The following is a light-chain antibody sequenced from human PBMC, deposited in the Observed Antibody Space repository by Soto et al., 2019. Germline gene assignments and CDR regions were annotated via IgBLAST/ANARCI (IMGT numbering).Light chain of an antibody. V-gene: IGKV1-5*03. Sequence: DIQMTQSPSALSASVGDRVTITCRASQSISNWLAWYQQKPGKAPKLLISKASYLESGVPSRFSGSGSETEFILTISSLQPDDSATYYCQQYNVYSLTFGQGTKLEIK. CDR2: KAS. J-gene: IGKJ2*01. CDR3: QQYNVYSLT. CDR1: QSISNW.